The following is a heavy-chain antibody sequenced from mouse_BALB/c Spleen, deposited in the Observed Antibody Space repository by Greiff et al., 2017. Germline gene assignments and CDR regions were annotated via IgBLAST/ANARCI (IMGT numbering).Heavy chain of an antibody. CDR2: ISSGGST. V-gene: IGHV5-6-5*01. Sequence: EVQGVESGGGLVKPGGSLKLSCAASGFTFSSYAMSWVRQTPEKRLEWVASISSGGSTYYPDSVKGRFTISRDNARNILYLQMSSLRSEDTAMYYCARGRYGNYVDWYFDVWGAGTTVTVSS. CDR3: ARGRYGNYVDWYFDV. J-gene: IGHJ1*01. CDR1: GFTFSSYA. D-gene: IGHD2-10*02.